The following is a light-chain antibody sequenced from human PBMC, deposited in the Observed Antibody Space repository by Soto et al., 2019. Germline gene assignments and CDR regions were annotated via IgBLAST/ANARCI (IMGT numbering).Light chain of an antibody. V-gene: IGKV3-20*01. Sequence: DIVLTQSPGTLSLSPGERATLSCRASQSVRSNYLAWYQQKPGQAPRLLIHGASSRATGIPDRFSGSGSGTDFTLTISRLEPEDFAVYYCQQYGGSPWTFGQGTKVEIK. CDR2: GAS. CDR3: QQYGGSPWT. J-gene: IGKJ1*01. CDR1: QSVRSNY.